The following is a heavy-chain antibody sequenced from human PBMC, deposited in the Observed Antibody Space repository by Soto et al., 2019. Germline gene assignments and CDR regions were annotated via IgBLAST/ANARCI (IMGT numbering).Heavy chain of an antibody. Sequence: GGSLRLSCAASGFTFSSYSMNWVRQAPGKGLEWVSSISSSSSYIYYADSVKGRFTISRDNAKNSLYLQMNSLRAEDTAVYYCAREAFEGIAVAAPRQTFDYWGQGTLVTVSS. CDR1: GFTFSSYS. CDR3: AREAFEGIAVAAPRQTFDY. J-gene: IGHJ4*02. CDR2: ISSSSSYI. V-gene: IGHV3-21*01. D-gene: IGHD6-19*01.